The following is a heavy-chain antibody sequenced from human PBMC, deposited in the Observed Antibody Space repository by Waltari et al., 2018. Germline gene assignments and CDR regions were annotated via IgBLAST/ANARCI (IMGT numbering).Heavy chain of an antibody. D-gene: IGHD3-3*01. CDR3: ARGRDVFANFDYNWFDP. CDR2: VNPNSGAT. J-gene: IGHJ5*02. CDR1: GYTFINYK. V-gene: IGHV1-8*02. Sequence: QVQLVQSGAEVLKPGASVKLSCQASGYTFINYKINWGRQAAGTGLEWMGWVNPNSGATAYAQKFQGRISMTWDTFTSTAYMELSNLRSDDTAVLYCARGRDVFANFDYNWFDPWGQGTLVTVSS.